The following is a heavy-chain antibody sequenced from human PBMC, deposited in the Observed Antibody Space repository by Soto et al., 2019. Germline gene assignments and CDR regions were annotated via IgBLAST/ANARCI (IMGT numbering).Heavy chain of an antibody. Sequence: SSETLSLTCVVSGASLSTSNWWSWVRQPPGKGLEWIGEIYHTGSASYSPSLKSRVSMSIDKSKNQFSLRLTDVTAADTAKYYCARGPRSGSYSVDGFDVWGQGXVVTVSS. V-gene: IGHV4-4*02. D-gene: IGHD1-26*01. J-gene: IGHJ3*01. CDR3: ARGPRSGSYSVDGFDV. CDR2: IYHTGSA. CDR1: GASLSTSNW.